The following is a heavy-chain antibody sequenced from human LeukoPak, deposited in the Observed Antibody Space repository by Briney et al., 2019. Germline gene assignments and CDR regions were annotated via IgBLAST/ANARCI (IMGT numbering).Heavy chain of an antibody. CDR1: GFTFSSYS. J-gene: IGHJ4*02. V-gene: IGHV3-48*04. CDR2: ISSSSSTI. Sequence: PGGSLRLSCAASGFTFSSYSMNWVRQAPGKGLEWVSHISSSSSTIYYADSVKGRFTISRDNAKTSLYLQMNSLRVEDTAVYYCARDLSGVTGYTYGRGIDYWGQGTLVTVSS. D-gene: IGHD5-18*01. CDR3: ARDLSGVTGYTYGRGIDY.